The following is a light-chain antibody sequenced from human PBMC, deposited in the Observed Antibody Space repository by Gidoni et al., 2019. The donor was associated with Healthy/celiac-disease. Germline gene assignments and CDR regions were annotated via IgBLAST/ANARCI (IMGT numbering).Light chain of an antibody. CDR1: QSVSSY. Sequence: GERATLSCRASQSVSSYLAWYQQKPGQAPRLLIYDASNRATGIPARFSGSGSGTDFTLTIRSLEPEDFAVYYCQQRSNWPTFGQGTKLEIK. CDR3: QQRSNWPT. CDR2: DAS. J-gene: IGKJ2*01. V-gene: IGKV3-11*01.